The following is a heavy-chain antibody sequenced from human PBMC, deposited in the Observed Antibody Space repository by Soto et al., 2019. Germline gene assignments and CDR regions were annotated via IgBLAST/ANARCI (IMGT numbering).Heavy chain of an antibody. D-gene: IGHD2-15*01. J-gene: IGHJ6*02. CDR2: IFYSGST. CDR3: ARHLTYCSAGSCYSDFPYYGMDV. CDR1: GGSFGGNY. V-gene: IGHV4-39*01. Sequence: PSETLSLTCTVYGGSFGGNYWGWIRQPPGKGLEWIGSIFYSGSTYYNPSLKSRVTISVDTSKNQFSLKLSSVTAADTAVYYCARHLTYCSAGSCYSDFPYYGMDVWGQGTTVTVSS.